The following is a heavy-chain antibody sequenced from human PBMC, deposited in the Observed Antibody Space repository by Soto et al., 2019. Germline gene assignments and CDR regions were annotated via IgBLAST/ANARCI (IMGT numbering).Heavy chain of an antibody. D-gene: IGHD2-15*01. Sequence: SVKVSCKASGGSLSTNPISWVRQAPGLGLEWMGGTGSGTGPGNHAQKFQGRLTVTADKSTSTVYMELTNLSSEDTAVYYCARRDSGGFYRFFDSWGQGTLVTVSS. V-gene: IGHV1-69*06. CDR1: GGSLSTNP. CDR2: TGSGTGPG. J-gene: IGHJ4*02. CDR3: ARRDSGGFYRFFDS.